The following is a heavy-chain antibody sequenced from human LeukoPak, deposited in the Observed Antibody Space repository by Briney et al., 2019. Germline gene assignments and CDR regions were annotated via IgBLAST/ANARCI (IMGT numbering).Heavy chain of an antibody. J-gene: IGHJ4*02. CDR1: GASISSGGYY. CDR3: ARQESSSWYVSSFGGER. D-gene: IGHD6-13*01. Sequence: PSQTLSLTCTVSGASISSGGYYWSWIRQHPGKGLEWIGYIFYSGSTYYNPSLKSRVTISVDTSKNQFSLKLSSVTAADTAVYYCARQESSSWYVSSFGGERWGQGTLVTVSS. CDR2: IFYSGST. V-gene: IGHV4-31*03.